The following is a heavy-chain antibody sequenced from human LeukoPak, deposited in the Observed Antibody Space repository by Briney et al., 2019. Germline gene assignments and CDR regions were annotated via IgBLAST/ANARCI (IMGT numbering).Heavy chain of an antibody. V-gene: IGHV3-30*04. CDR2: ISYDGSNK. J-gene: IGHJ4*02. CDR3: ARSEPTTRAFDY. Sequence: GGSLRLSCAASGFTFSSYAMHWVRQAPGKGLEWVAVISYDGSNKYYADSVKGRFTISRDNAKNTLYLQMNSLRAEDTAVYYCARSEPTTRAFDYWGQGTLVTVSS. D-gene: IGHD1-26*01. CDR1: GFTFSSYA.